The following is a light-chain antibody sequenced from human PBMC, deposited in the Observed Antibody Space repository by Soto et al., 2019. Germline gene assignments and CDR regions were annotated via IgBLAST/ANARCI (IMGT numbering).Light chain of an antibody. J-gene: IGKJ1*01. CDR2: AAS. Sequence: DVQLTQSPSSLSASAGDRISITCRASQGSNSYGAWYQQKLGRSHTILIYAASTLESGVPSRYSGTGSDTDVTLTISGLQPEDAGFYYCQNYKNLSRGFDRAVGQGTKVDIK. V-gene: IGKV1-27*01. CDR1: QGSNSY. CDR3: QNYKNLSRGFDRA.